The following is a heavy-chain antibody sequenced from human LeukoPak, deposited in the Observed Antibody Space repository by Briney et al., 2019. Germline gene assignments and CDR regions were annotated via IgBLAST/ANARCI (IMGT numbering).Heavy chain of an antibody. Sequence: GGSLRLSCAASGFTFSSYSMNWVRQAPGKGLEWVSYISSSSSTIYYADSVKGRFTISRDNAKNSLYLQMNSLRAEDTAVYYCATAALNYYYYYMDVWGKGTTVTVSS. J-gene: IGHJ6*03. CDR1: GFTFSSYS. CDR2: ISSSSSTI. V-gene: IGHV3-48*01. CDR3: ATAALNYYYYYMDV. D-gene: IGHD2-15*01.